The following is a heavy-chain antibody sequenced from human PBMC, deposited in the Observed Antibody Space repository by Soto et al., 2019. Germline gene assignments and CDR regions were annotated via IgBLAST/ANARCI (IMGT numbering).Heavy chain of an antibody. CDR3: AHRRVDSSSPDGGDWYFDL. D-gene: IGHD6-13*01. Sequence: QNTLKESGPTLVKPTQTLTLTCTFSGFSLSTSGVGVGWIRQPPGKALEWLALIYWDDDKRYRPSLKSRLTITKDTSKNQVVLTMTNMDPVDTATYYCAHRRVDSSSPDGGDWYFDLWGRGTLVTVSS. J-gene: IGHJ2*01. V-gene: IGHV2-5*02. CDR2: IYWDDDK. CDR1: GFSLSTSGVG.